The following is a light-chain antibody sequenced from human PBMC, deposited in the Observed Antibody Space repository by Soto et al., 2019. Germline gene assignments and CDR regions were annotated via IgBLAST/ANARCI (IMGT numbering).Light chain of an antibody. CDR3: MEGTQSPRT. Sequence: PVYLHRNPGQAAASSSRSRNSLVYSEGNTYLNWFQLRPGQSPRRLIYKVSDRDSGVPDRFSGGGSGSDCTLQFSWVEVAIIAVYVCMEGTQSPRTVAQGTRLEIK. V-gene: IGKV2-30*01. CDR2: KVS. J-gene: IGKJ5*01. CDR1: NSLVYSEGNTY.